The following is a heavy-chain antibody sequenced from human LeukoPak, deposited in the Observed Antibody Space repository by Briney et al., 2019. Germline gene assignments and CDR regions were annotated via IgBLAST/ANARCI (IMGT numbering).Heavy chain of an antibody. V-gene: IGHV4-30-4*08. CDR1: GGSISSGDYY. D-gene: IGHD3-3*01. Sequence: SETLSLTCTVSGGSISSGDYYWSWIRQPPGKGLEWIGYIYYSGSTYYNPSLKSRVTISVDTSKNQFSLKLSSVTAEDTAVYSCASRRITIFGVASNDAFDIWGQGTMVTVSS. J-gene: IGHJ3*02. CDR3: ASRRITIFGVASNDAFDI. CDR2: IYYSGST.